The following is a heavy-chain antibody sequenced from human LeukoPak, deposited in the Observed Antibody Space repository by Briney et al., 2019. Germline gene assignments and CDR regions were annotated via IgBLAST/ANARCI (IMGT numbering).Heavy chain of an antibody. CDR3: AKDPHRGTVD. CDR2: ISSSSSYI. CDR1: GFTFSSYS. V-gene: IGHV3-21*01. D-gene: IGHD1-7*01. Sequence: GGSLRLSCAASGFTFSSYSMNWVRQAPGKGLEWVSSISSSSSYIHYADSVKGRFTISRDNSKNTLYLQMNSLRADDTAVYYCAKDPHRGTVDWGQGTLVTVSS. J-gene: IGHJ4*02.